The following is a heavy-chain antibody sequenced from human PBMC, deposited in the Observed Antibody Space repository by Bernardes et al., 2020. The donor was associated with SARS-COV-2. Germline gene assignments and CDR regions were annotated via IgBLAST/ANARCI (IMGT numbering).Heavy chain of an antibody. CDR2: ISWTSGSI. D-gene: IGHD5-18*01. CDR1: GFTFGDYA. V-gene: IGHV3-9*01. J-gene: IGHJ4*02. CDR3: AKGGDTAMVTDAPYYFDY. Sequence: GGSLRLSRAASGFTFGDYAMHWVRQAPGKGLEWVSGISWTSGSIGYADSVKGRFTISRDNAKNSLYLQMNSLRAEDTALYYCAKGGDTAMVTDAPYYFDYWGQGTLVTVSS.